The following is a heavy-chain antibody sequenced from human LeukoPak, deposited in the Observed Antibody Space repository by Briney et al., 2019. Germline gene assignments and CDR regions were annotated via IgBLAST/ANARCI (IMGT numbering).Heavy chain of an antibody. CDR2: ISHSGST. CDR1: GGSLSSRGYY. CDR3: ARQGAGGSDY. J-gene: IGHJ4*02. V-gene: IGHV4-39*01. D-gene: IGHD2-8*02. Sequence: SETLSLTCTVSGGSLSSRGYYWAWMRQPPGKGLEWVGSISHSGSTYYSPSLKSRVNIAADTSKNQFSLKLNAVTASDTAVHYCARQGAGGSDYWGQGTLVTVSS.